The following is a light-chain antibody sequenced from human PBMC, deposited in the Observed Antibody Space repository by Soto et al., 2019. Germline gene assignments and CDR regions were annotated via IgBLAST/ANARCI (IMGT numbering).Light chain of an antibody. V-gene: IGLV2-14*04. CDR3: SSYTSTHSYV. Sequence: VGGYTYVSWYQQHPGKAPXXXXXXVXXRPSXVSDRFXGSKSGXTASLTISGLQSEDEADYYCSSYTSTHSYVFXTGTKVTVL. CDR2: XVX. J-gene: IGLJ1*01. CDR1: VGGYTY.